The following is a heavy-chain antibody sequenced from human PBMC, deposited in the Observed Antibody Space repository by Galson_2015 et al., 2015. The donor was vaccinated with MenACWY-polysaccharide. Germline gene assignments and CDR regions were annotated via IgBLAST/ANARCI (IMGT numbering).Heavy chain of an antibody. CDR1: GFTFRSYG. V-gene: IGHV3-30*12. CDR3: SRLQSKYMDV. D-gene: IGHD4-11*01. J-gene: IGHJ6*04. CDR2: IYYDGSKK. Sequence: SLRLSCAASGFTFRSYGMHWVRQAPGKGLEWVTLIYYDGSKKEYADSVKGRFTISRDNSKNTLYLQMDSLRAEDTAVYYCSRLQSKYMDVWGKGTT.